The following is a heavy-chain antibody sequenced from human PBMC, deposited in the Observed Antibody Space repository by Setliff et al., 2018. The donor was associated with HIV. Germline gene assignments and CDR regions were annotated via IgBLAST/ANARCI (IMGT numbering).Heavy chain of an antibody. J-gene: IGHJ5*02. Sequence: LRLSCAASGFTFSSYAMTWVRQAPGKGLEWVSSISESGGSTNYADSVEDRFTISRDNPRSTVYLQMNSLRADDTAVDYCAALSLRTNSVYGIISTRFDPWGQGTLVTVSS. CDR2: ISESGGST. CDR1: GFTFSSYA. CDR3: AALSLRTNSVYGIISTRFDP. D-gene: IGHD2-8*01. V-gene: IGHV3-23*01.